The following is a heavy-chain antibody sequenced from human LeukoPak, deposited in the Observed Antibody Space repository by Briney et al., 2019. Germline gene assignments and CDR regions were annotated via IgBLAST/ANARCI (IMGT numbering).Heavy chain of an antibody. D-gene: IGHD2-2*02. V-gene: IGHV1-18*01. CDR3: ARDRYCSSTSCYKRGYGMDV. J-gene: IGHJ6*02. CDR1: GYTFTSYG. CDR2: ISAYNGNT. Sequence: ASVKVSCKASGYTFTSYGISWVRQAPGQGLEWMGWISAYNGNTNYAQKLQGRVTMTTGTSTSTAYMELRSLRSDGTAVYYCARDRYCSSTSCYKRGYGMDVWGQGTTVTVSS.